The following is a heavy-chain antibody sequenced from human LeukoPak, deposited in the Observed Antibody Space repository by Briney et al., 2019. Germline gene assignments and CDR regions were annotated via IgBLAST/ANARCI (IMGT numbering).Heavy chain of an antibody. CDR2: IYYSGST. D-gene: IGHD3-9*01. CDR3: AREYYDILTGYWPSNWFDP. V-gene: IGHV4-59*01. Sequence: SETLSLTYTVSGGSISSYYWSWIRQPPGKGLEWIGYIYYSGSTNYNPSLKSRVTISVDTSKNQFSLKLSSVTAADTAVYYCAREYYDILTGYWPSNWFDPWGQGTLVTVSS. CDR1: GGSISSYY. J-gene: IGHJ5*02.